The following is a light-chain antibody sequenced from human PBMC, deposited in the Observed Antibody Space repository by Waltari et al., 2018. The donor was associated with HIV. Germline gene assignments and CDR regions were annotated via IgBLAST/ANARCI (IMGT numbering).Light chain of an antibody. Sequence: DIQVTQSPSSLSASVGDRVTITCRASQDIRNFLNWYQQKPGKAPQLLIYATSTLQSGVPSRFSGSRSATTFTLTISGLQPEDVATYYCQQTHSFPPLTFGQGTRL. CDR2: ATS. J-gene: IGKJ5*01. CDR1: QDIRNF. V-gene: IGKV1-39*01. CDR3: QQTHSFPPLT.